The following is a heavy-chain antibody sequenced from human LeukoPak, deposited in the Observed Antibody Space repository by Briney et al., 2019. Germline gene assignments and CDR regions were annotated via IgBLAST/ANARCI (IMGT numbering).Heavy chain of an antibody. D-gene: IGHD3-3*01. CDR3: ARNYDFWSGPYYMNV. J-gene: IGHJ6*03. Sequence: GGSLRLSCKASGFTLSSYWMDWVRQAPGKGLEWVANINQDGTEKNYVESVKGRFTISRDNSKDTLYLQMNSLRVEDTSVYYCARNYDFWSGPYYMNVWGKGTTVTVSS. V-gene: IGHV3-7*01. CDR1: GFTLSSYW. CDR2: INQDGTEK.